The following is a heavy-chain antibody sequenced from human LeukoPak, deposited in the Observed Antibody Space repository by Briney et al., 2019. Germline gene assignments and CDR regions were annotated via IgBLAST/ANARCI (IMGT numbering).Heavy chain of an antibody. D-gene: IGHD2-21*02. V-gene: IGHV3-33*01. CDR2: IWFDGSKK. CDR1: GFIFSSYS. Sequence: PGRSLRLSCAASGFIFSSYSMHWVRQAPGKGLEWVAVIWFDGSKKYYADSVKGRITISRDDSKNTLYLQMNSLRAEDTAVYYCARDGCGGDCYLADYWGQGTLVTVSS. J-gene: IGHJ4*02. CDR3: ARDGCGGDCYLADY.